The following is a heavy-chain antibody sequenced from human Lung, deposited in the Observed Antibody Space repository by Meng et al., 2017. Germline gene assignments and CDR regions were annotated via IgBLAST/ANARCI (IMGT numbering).Heavy chain of an antibody. CDR1: GYTFTTYG. J-gene: IGHJ4*02. CDR3: ARDRQWLFDY. V-gene: IGHV1-18*01. Sequence: QVHLVQSGLEVKKPGASVKVSCKASGYTFTTYGISWLRQPPGQGLEWMGWIDPGNGNRDFAEKFQDRLTMSNDTSSSTVYMELTRLTSDDTAVYYCARDRQWLFDYWGQGALVTVSS. CDR2: IDPGNGNR. D-gene: IGHD6-19*01.